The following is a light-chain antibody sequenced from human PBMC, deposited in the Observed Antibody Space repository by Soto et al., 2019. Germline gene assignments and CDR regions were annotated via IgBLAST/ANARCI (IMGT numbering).Light chain of an antibody. CDR1: SSNIGAGYD. Sequence: QSVLTRPPSVSGAPGRRVTSSGTGSSSNIGAGYDVHWYQQLPGTAPKLLIYGNSNRPSWVPDRFSGSKSGTSASLAITGLQAEDEADYYCQSYDSSLSRQDYVFGPGTKVTVL. CDR3: QSYDSSLSRQDYV. CDR2: GNS. V-gene: IGLV1-40*01. J-gene: IGLJ1*01.